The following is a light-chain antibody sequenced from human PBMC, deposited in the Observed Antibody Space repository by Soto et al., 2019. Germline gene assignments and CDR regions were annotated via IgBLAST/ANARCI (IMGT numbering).Light chain of an antibody. CDR1: QSVNNY. CDR3: QHYGSSPFT. CDR2: GAS. J-gene: IGKJ3*01. Sequence: EIVLTQSPATLSLSPGESATLSCRASQSVNNYLAWYQQRPGQAPRLIVYGASIRATGIPDRFSGSGSGTDLTLTISSVEPEDFAVYYCQHYGSSPFTCGPGTKVDIK. V-gene: IGKV3-20*01.